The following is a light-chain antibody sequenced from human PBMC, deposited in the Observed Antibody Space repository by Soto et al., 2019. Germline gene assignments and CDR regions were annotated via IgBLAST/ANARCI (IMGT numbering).Light chain of an antibody. Sequence: DIQMTQSPSSLSASVGETVTITCRASQTIAMFSSWYQQKPGKAPKLLIYGSSTLQNDVPSRFSGSGSGTYFTLTISSLQLEDFATYYCQQNYSPPLTFGGGTKVEIK. V-gene: IGKV1-39*01. CDR2: GSS. CDR3: QQNYSPPLT. CDR1: QTIAMF. J-gene: IGKJ4*01.